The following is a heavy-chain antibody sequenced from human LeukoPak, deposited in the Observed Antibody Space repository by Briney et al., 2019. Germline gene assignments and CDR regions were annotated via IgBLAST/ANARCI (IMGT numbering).Heavy chain of an antibody. CDR1: GYTFTSYG. V-gene: IGHV1-18*01. J-gene: IGHJ5*02. CDR2: ISAHNGDT. Sequence: GASVKVSCKASGYTFTSYGISWVRQAPGQGLEWMGWISAHNGDTHYAQNLQGRVTMTPDTSTSTAYMELRSLRSDDTAVYYCAGDRGRAPFDPWGQGTLVTVSS. D-gene: IGHD3-10*01. CDR3: AGDRGRAPFDP.